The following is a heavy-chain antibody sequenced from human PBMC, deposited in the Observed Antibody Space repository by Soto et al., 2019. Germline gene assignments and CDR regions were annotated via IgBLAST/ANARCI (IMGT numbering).Heavy chain of an antibody. CDR3: ATGSRDYHLYYFDY. CDR1: GFTFSDHF. D-gene: IGHD2-21*01. CDR2: ISTTRNYT. J-gene: IGHJ4*02. Sequence: PGGSLRLSCIVSGFTFSDHFMAWVRQAPGKGLEWVSDISTTRNYTKYADSVKGRFSMSRDNARNSVYLQMNRLRADDTAVYYFATGSRDYHLYYFDYWGQGALVTVSS. V-gene: IGHV3-11*06.